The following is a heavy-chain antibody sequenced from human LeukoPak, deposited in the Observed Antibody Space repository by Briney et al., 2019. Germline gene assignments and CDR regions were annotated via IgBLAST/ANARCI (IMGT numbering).Heavy chain of an antibody. CDR3: ARVQYYNILTGAFHS. Sequence: VASVKVSCKASGYTFTGYYMHWVRQAPGQGLEWMGWINPNSGGTNYAQKFQGRVTMTRDTSISTAYMELSRLRSDDTAYFYCARVQYYNILTGAFHSWGQGTLVTVSS. D-gene: IGHD3-9*01. CDR1: GYTFTGYY. V-gene: IGHV1-2*02. J-gene: IGHJ4*02. CDR2: INPNSGGT.